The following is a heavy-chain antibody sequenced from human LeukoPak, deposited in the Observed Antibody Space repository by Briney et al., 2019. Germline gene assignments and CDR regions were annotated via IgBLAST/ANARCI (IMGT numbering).Heavy chain of an antibody. Sequence: PSETLSLTCTVSGGSISSGGYYWSCIRQHPGKGLEWIGYIYYSGSTYYNPSLKSRVTISVDTSKNQFSLKLSSVTAADTAVYYCARRALGEYSYVDYWGQGTLVIVSS. V-gene: IGHV4-31*03. D-gene: IGHD5-18*01. CDR1: GGSISSGGYY. CDR2: IYYSGST. CDR3: ARRALGEYSYVDY. J-gene: IGHJ4*02.